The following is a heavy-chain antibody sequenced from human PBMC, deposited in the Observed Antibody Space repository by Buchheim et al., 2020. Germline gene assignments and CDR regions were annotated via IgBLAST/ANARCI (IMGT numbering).Heavy chain of an antibody. CDR1: GGSISSGGYY. J-gene: IGHJ4*02. CDR2: IYYSGST. CDR3: ARLIPYQLLYAWGGVYFDY. Sequence: QVQLQESGPGLVKPSQTLSLTCTVSGGSISSGGYYWSWICQHPGKGLEWIGYIYYSGSTYYNPSLKSRVTISVDTSKNQFPLKLSSVTAADTAVYYCARLIPYQLLYAWGGVYFDYWGQGTL. D-gene: IGHD2-2*02. V-gene: IGHV4-31*03.